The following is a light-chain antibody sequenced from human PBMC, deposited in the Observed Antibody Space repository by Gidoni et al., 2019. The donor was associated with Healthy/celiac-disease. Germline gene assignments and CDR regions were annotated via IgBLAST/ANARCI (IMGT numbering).Light chain of an antibody. V-gene: IGKV3-20*01. Sequence: EIVLTQSPGTLSLSPGERATLSCRASQSVSSSYLAWYQQKPGQAPRLLLYGASSRATGIPDRFSGSGSGTDFTLTISRLEPEDFAVYYCQQYGSSFTFXPXTKVDIK. CDR1: QSVSSSY. CDR3: QQYGSSFT. J-gene: IGKJ3*01. CDR2: GAS.